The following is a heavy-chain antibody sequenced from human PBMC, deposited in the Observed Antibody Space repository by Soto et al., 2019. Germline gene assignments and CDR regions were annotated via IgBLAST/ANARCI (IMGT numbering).Heavy chain of an antibody. V-gene: IGHV4-34*01. J-gene: IGHJ4*02. CDR3: ARGLVGRSRQQLDY. CDR2: INHSGST. Sequence: QVQLQQWGAGLLKPSETLSLTCAVYGGSFSGYYWSWIRQPPGKGLEWIGEINHSGSTNYNPSLKSRVTISVDTSKNQFSLKLSSVTAADTAVYYCARGLVGRSRQQLDYWGQGTLVTVSS. CDR1: GGSFSGYY. D-gene: IGHD6-13*01.